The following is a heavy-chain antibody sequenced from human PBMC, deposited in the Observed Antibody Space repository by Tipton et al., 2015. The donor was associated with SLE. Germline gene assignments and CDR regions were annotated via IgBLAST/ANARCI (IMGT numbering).Heavy chain of an antibody. CDR3: ARVGSTFDY. J-gene: IGHJ4*02. CDR2: IYYSGTT. D-gene: IGHD6-13*01. CDR1: GGSFNSSRFY. V-gene: IGHV4-61*01. Sequence: TLSLTCTVSGGSFNSSRFYWSWIRQPPGKGLEWIGYIYYSGTTNYNPSLKSRVTISVDTSKNQFSLKLSSVTAADTAVYYCARVGSTFDYWGQGTLVTVSS.